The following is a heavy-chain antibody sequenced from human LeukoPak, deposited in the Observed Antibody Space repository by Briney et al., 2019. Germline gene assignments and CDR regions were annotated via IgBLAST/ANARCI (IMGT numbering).Heavy chain of an antibody. J-gene: IGHJ5*02. CDR2: IYYSGST. Sequence: SSETLSLTCTVSGGSISSSSYYWGWIRQPPGKGLEWIGSIYYSGSTYYNPSLKSRVTISVDTSKNQFSLKLSSVTAADTAVYYCARAMIVVVNWFDPWGQGTLVTVSS. CDR1: GGSISSSSYY. V-gene: IGHV4-39*01. CDR3: ARAMIVVVNWFDP. D-gene: IGHD3-22*01.